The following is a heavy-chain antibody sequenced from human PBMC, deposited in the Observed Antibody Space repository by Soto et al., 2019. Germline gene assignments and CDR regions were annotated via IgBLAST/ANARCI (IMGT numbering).Heavy chain of an antibody. CDR3: ARHPNSGGNTTSIIAARPHYYYGMHV. D-gene: IGHD6-6*01. J-gene: IGHJ6*02. Sequence: PGESLKISCKGSGYSFTSYWIGWVRQMPGKGLEWMGIIYPGDSDTRYSPSFQGQVTISADKSISTAYLQWSSLKASDTAMYYCARHPNSGGNTTSIIAARPHYYYGMHVWGQGITVTVSS. V-gene: IGHV5-51*01. CDR1: GYSFTSYW. CDR2: IYPGDSDT.